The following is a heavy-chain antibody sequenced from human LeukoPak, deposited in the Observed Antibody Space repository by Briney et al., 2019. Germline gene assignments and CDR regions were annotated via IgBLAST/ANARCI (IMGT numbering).Heavy chain of an antibody. V-gene: IGHV3-9*01. CDR3: ATYRQVLLPFES. J-gene: IGHJ4*02. CDR2: ISWNSGSI. D-gene: IGHD2-8*02. CDR1: GFTFDDYA. Sequence: HPGRSLRLSCAASGFTFDDYAMHWVRQAPGKGLEWVSGISWNSGSIGYADSVKGRFTISRDNSKSTLSLQMNSLRAEDTAIYYCATYRQVLLPFESWGQGTLVTVSS.